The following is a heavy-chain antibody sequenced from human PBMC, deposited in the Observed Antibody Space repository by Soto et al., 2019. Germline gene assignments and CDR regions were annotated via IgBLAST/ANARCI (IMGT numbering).Heavy chain of an antibody. CDR1: GGTFSGYA. CDR2: ISGSGGST. J-gene: IGHJ3*02. D-gene: IGHD2-15*01. V-gene: IGHV3-23*01. CDR3: AKDIVVVVAAGHAFDI. Sequence: PVGSLRLSCAAAGGTFSGYARSWVSQAPGKGLEWVSAISGSGGSTYYADSVKGRFTISRDNSKNTLYLQMNSLRAEDTAVYYCAKDIVVVVAAGHAFDIWGQGTMVTVSS.